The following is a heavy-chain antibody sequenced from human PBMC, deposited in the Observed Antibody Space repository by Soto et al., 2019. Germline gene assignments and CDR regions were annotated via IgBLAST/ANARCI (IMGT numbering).Heavy chain of an antibody. D-gene: IGHD1-7*01. Sequence: SQTLSRTCAISGDSVSRNSAAWNWIRQSPSRGLEWLGRTYYRSKWYNDYAVSVKSRITINPDTSKNQFSLQLNSVTPEDTAVYYCARSPPPYNWNYGPWFDPWGQGTLVTVSS. V-gene: IGHV6-1*01. CDR2: TYYRSKWYN. CDR3: ARSPPPYNWNYGPWFDP. J-gene: IGHJ5*02. CDR1: GDSVSRNSAA.